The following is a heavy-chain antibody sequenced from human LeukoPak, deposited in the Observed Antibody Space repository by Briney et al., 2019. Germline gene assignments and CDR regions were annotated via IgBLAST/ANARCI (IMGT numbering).Heavy chain of an antibody. J-gene: IGHJ6*02. D-gene: IGHD2-2*01. CDR2: IYDSGST. Sequence: SETLSLTCTVSGGSIRSSYYYWGWIRQPPGKGLEWIGSIYDSGSTNYNPSLKSRVTISVDTSKNQFSLKLSSVTAADTAVYYCARVWRYCSSTSCYGYGMDVWGQGTTVTVSS. V-gene: IGHV4-39*07. CDR3: ARVWRYCSSTSCYGYGMDV. CDR1: GGSIRSSYYY.